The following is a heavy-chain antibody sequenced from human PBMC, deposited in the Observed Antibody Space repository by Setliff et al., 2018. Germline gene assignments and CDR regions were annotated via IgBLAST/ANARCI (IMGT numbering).Heavy chain of an antibody. CDR2: IKPKSDGGTT. V-gene: IGHV3-15*07. CDR3: TTLSVLVKSDS. Sequence: GGSLRLSCAASDFTFTNAWMNWVRQAPGKGLEWVGRIKPKSDGGTTDYAAPVKGRFTISRDDSTNTLYLQMNSLKTEDTAVYYCTTLSVLVKSDSWGQGTLVTVSS. D-gene: IGHD3-9*01. J-gene: IGHJ4*02. CDR1: DFTFTNAW.